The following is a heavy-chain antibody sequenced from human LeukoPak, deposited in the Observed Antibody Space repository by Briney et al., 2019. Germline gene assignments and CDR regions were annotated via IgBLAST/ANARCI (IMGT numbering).Heavy chain of an antibody. V-gene: IGHV3-11*04. Sequence: GGPLRLSFATSGFTFSDNSMSWIRPPPGRGRGGVSSISRGISSVYYVDSVKGRFTISRDNAKNSLYLQMNSLRAEDTAVYYCARVDYYDSSGYYSRGPKVDIWGQGTMVTVSS. CDR1: GFTFSDNS. D-gene: IGHD3-22*01. J-gene: IGHJ3*02. CDR3: ARVDYYDSSGYYSRGPKVDI. CDR2: ISRGISSV.